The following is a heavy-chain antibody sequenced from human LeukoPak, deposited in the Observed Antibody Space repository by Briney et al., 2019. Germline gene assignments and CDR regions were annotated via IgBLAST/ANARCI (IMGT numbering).Heavy chain of an antibody. CDR3: AFARPKSSSSPFDY. CDR2: ISTYNGKT. J-gene: IGHJ4*02. D-gene: IGHD2-2*01. V-gene: IGHV1-18*01. Sequence: ASVKVSCKASGGTFSSYAISWVRQAPGQGLEWMGWISTYNGKTNYAQKFQGRVTMTTDTSTSTAYMDLRSLRSDDTAIYYCAFARPKSSSSPFDYWGPGTLVTVPS. CDR1: GGTFSSYA.